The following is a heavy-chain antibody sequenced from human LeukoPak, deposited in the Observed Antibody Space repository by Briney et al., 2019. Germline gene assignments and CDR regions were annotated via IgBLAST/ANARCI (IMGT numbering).Heavy chain of an antibody. CDR2: INHSGST. CDR1: GGSFSGYY. V-gene: IGHV4-34*01. Sequence: SETLSLTCAVYGGSFSGYYWSWIRQPPGKGLEWIGEINHSGSTNYNPSLKSRVTISMGSSKKQCSLKLSSVTAADTAVYYCARAPGAIPGEWAFHIWGQGTMVTVSS. D-gene: IGHD2-2*01. CDR3: ARAPGAIPGEWAFHI. J-gene: IGHJ3*02.